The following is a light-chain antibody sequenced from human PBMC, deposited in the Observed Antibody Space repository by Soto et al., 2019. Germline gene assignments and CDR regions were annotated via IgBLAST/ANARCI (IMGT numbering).Light chain of an antibody. CDR2: YNN. Sequence: QSVLTQPPSASGTPGQRVSMSCSGSSSNIGSNTVNWYQQFPGTAPKLLIYYNNQRPSGVPDRFSGSKSGTSASLAISGLQSEDEADYYCATWDDSLRGRVFGGGTKLTVL. CDR3: ATWDDSLRGRV. J-gene: IGLJ3*02. CDR1: SSNIGSNT. V-gene: IGLV1-44*01.